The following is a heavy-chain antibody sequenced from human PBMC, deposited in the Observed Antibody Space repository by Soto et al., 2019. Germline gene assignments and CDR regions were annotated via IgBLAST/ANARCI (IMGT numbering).Heavy chain of an antibody. J-gene: IGHJ4*02. CDR3: AKAIDYLGYFDY. Sequence: EVQLLESGGGLVQPGGSLRLSCAASGFTFSSYAMSWVRQAPGKGLEWVSAISGSGGSTYYADSVKGRFTISRDNSKNTLHLQMNSLRAEDTAVYYCAKAIDYLGYFDYWGQGTLVTVSS. CDR1: GFTFSSYA. D-gene: IGHD4-17*01. CDR2: ISGSGGST. V-gene: IGHV3-23*01.